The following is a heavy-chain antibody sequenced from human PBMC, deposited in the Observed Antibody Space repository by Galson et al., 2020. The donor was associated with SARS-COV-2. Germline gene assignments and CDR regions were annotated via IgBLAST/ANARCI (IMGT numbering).Heavy chain of an antibody. J-gene: IGHJ4*02. D-gene: IGHD2-21*01. CDR1: GGSISSGSYY. V-gene: IGHV4-31*03. CDR3: ATSARTSIAIRPVY. CDR2: IYYSGGT. Sequence: SETLSLTCTVSGGSISSGSYYWSWIRQPPGKGLEWMGYIYYSGGTFYNPSLKGRITMSVEASKNQFSLTLTSVTAADTAVYYCATSARTSIAIRPVYWGQGTLVTVSS.